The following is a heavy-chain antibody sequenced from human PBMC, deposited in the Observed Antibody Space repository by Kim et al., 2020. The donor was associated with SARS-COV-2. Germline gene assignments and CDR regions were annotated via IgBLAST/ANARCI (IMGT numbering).Heavy chain of an antibody. V-gene: IGHV3-23*01. CDR3: AKDSIRVGYFDWLLPTYYFDY. Sequence: GGSLRLSCAASGFTFSSYAMSWVRQAPGKGLEWVSAISGSGGSTYYADSVKGRFTISRDNSKNTLYLQMNSLRAEDTAVYYCAKDSIRVGYFDWLLPTYYFDYWGQGTLVTVSS. D-gene: IGHD3-9*01. CDR1: GFTFSSYA. J-gene: IGHJ4*02. CDR2: ISGSGGST.